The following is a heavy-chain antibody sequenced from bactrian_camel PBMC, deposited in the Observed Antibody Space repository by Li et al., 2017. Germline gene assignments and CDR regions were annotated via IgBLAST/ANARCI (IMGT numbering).Heavy chain of an antibody. CDR3: ARNVLGGTWYDSFDY. CDR1: LNLDSRYC. V-gene: IGHV3S1*01. Sequence: QLVESGGGSVQAGGSLRLSCAMSLNLDSRYCLGWVRQAPGKGLEWVAGINSGSDSTYYADSVKGRFTISRDNAKNTLYLQLNSLETEDTGTYYCARNVLGGTWYDSFDYWGEGTQVTVS. D-gene: IGHD6*01. J-gene: IGHJ4*01. CDR2: INSGSDST.